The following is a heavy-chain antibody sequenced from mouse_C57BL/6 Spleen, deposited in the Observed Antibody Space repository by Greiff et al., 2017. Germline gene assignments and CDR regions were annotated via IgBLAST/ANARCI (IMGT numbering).Heavy chain of an antibody. Sequence: DVMLVESGGGLVKPGGSLKLSCAASGFTFSSYTMSWVRQTPEKRLEWVANISGGGGNTYYPDSVKGRFTISRDNAKNTLYLQMSSLRSEDTALYYCARHAWDGYFDYWGQGTTLSVAS. CDR2: ISGGGGNT. CDR3: ARHAWDGYFDY. V-gene: IGHV5-9*01. CDR1: GFTFSSYT. J-gene: IGHJ2*01. D-gene: IGHD4-1*01.